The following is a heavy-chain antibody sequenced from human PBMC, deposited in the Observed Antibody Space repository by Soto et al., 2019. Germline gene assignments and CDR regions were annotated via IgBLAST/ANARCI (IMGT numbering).Heavy chain of an antibody. J-gene: IGHJ3*01. V-gene: IGHV1-18*01. Sequence: QVQLVQSGAEVKKPGASVMVSCKASGYTFTSKGISWVRQAPGQGLEWIGWISAKKGNTNYAQKLQGRVTMTRDTSTDTVYMELRSLRSEDTAVYYGARDRAHGFDVWGQGTMVTVSS. CDR2: ISAKKGNT. CDR3: ARDRAHGFDV. CDR1: GYTFTSKG.